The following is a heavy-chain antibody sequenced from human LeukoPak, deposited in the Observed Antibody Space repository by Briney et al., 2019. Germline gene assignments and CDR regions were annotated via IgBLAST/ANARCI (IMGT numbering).Heavy chain of an antibody. D-gene: IGHD6-19*01. CDR3: ARDRGTAVGGYYYCYGMDV. CDR1: GGSISSGGYS. V-gene: IGHV4-30-2*01. CDR2: IYHSGST. Sequence: PSLTLSLTCAVSGGSISSGGYSWSWIRQPPGKGLEWIRYIYHSGSTYYNPSLKSRVTISVDRSKNQFFLKLSSVTAADTAVYYCARDRGTAVGGYYYCYGMDVWGQGTTVTVSS. J-gene: IGHJ6*02.